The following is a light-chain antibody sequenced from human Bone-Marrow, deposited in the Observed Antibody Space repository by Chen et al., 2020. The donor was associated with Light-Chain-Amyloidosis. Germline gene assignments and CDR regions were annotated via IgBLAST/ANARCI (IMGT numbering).Light chain of an antibody. CDR2: HSS. J-gene: IGKJ4*01. Sequence: EIVLTQSPATLSLYPGERATLSCRASQSVSTYLAWYQQKPGQAPRLLIYHSSNRATGIPARFSGRGSGTDFTLTINGLEPEDFAVYYCQHRFNWPLSFGGGTRVDIK. CDR1: QSVSTY. CDR3: QHRFNWPLS. V-gene: IGKV3-11*01.